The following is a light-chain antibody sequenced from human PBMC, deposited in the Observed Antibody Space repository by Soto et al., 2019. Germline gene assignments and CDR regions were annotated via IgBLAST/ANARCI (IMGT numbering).Light chain of an antibody. CDR2: TDS. CDR3: QSAGGSPSDRV. V-gene: IGLV3-25*03. Sequence: SYELTQPPSVSVSPGQTARITCSGDPLPKQYAYWYQQKPGQAPVLVIYTDSERPSGIPERFSGSRSGTTVTLTISGVQAEDEADYYCQSAGGSPSDRVFGGGTKLTVL. CDR1: PLPKQY. J-gene: IGLJ3*02.